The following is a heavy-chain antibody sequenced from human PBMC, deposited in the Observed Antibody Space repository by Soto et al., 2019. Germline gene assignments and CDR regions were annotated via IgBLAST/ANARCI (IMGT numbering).Heavy chain of an antibody. Sequence: GESLKISCAASGFTFSSYSMNWVRQAPGKGLEWVSSISSSSSYIYYAGSVKGRFTISRDNAKNSLYLQMNSLRAEDTAVYYWARDATSPIHYDLWSGYPCDFWGQGTLVTVSS. D-gene: IGHD3-3*01. CDR2: ISSSSSYI. CDR1: GFTFSSYS. CDR3: ARDATSPIHYDLWSGYPCDF. V-gene: IGHV3-21*01. J-gene: IGHJ4*01.